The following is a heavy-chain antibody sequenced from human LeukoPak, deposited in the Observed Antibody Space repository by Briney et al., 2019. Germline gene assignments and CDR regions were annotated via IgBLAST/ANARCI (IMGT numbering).Heavy chain of an antibody. Sequence: SVNVSCKASGGTFSSYAISWVRQAPGQGLEWMGGIIPIFGTANYAQKFQGRVTITADESTGTAYMELSSLRSEDTAVYYCARFWAVTTVTTDWFDPWGQGTLVTVSS. D-gene: IGHD4-17*01. CDR2: IIPIFGTA. CDR1: GGTFSSYA. CDR3: ARFWAVTTVTTDWFDP. V-gene: IGHV1-69*13. J-gene: IGHJ5*02.